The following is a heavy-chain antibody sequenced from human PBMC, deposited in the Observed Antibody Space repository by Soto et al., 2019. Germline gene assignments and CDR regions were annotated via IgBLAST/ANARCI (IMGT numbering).Heavy chain of an antibody. CDR1: GGSINDFAYS. Sequence: AETLALTCTVSGGSINDFAYSWGWIRQAPGKGLEWIGTVYHNENTYYNPSLKSRITIFADTAKNQFSLNLRSVTAADTAIYFCARRERYYGAPGCSVHWGQGTLVTVSS. J-gene: IGHJ1*01. D-gene: IGHD3-16*01. CDR3: ARRERYYGAPGCSVH. CDR2: VYHNENT. V-gene: IGHV4-39*01.